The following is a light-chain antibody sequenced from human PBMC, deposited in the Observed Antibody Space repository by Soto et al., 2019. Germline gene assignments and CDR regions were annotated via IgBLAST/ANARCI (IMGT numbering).Light chain of an antibody. CDR3: QQYNSYSWT. CDR2: ETS. J-gene: IGKJ1*01. CDR1: QSVNRW. Sequence: DIQMTQSPSTLSASVGDRVTITCRASQSVNRWLAWYQKKPGRDPKLLIYETSSLESGVPSRFGGSGSGTEFNLTISRLQTDDFAIYECQQYNSYSWTFGQGTKLDIK. V-gene: IGKV1-5*03.